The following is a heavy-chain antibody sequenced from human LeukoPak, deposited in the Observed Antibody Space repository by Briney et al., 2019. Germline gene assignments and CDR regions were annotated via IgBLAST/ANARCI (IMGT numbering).Heavy chain of an antibody. J-gene: IGHJ2*01. CDR3: ARDRALRYFDL. V-gene: IGHV3-15*01. CDR2: IKSKTGTT. Sequence: GGSLRLSCAASGFTFSNAWMSWVRQAPGKGLEWVGRIKSKTGTTDYAAPVKGRFTISRDDSKNTLYLQMNSLRAEDTAVYYCARDRALRYFDLWGRGTQVTVSS. D-gene: IGHD3-3*02. CDR1: GFTFSNAW.